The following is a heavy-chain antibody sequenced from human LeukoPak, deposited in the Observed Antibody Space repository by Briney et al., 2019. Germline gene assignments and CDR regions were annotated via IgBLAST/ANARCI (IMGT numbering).Heavy chain of an antibody. Sequence: GASVKVSCKASGGTFSSYAISWVRQAPGQGLEWMGGIIPIFGTANYAQKFQGRVTITADESTSTAYMELSSLRSEDTAVYYCARVRVCSGGSCYSYYYDSSGYPDYWGQGTLVTVSS. J-gene: IGHJ4*02. CDR1: GGTFSSYA. CDR2: IIPIFGTA. CDR3: ARVRVCSGGSCYSYYYDSSGYPDY. V-gene: IGHV1-69*13. D-gene: IGHD3-22*01.